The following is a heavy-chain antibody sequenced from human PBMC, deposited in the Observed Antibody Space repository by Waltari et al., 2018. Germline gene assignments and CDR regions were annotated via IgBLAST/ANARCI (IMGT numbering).Heavy chain of an antibody. V-gene: IGHV3-23*01. D-gene: IGHD6-6*01. Sequence: EMQLLESGGGLVQPGGSLRLPCPSSGFPFSTYTITWVRQAPRKGLEWVAVMTASGLMDYGDSVKGRFIISRDNSKNTLYLEMYRLRVEDTARYYCAKDEGARLAPTFGMDAWGQGTTVIVSS. CDR3: AKDEGARLAPTFGMDA. CDR1: GFPFSTYT. CDR2: MTASGLM. J-gene: IGHJ6*02.